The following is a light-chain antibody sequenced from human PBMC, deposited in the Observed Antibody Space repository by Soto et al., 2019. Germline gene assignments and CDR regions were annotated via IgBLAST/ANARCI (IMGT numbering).Light chain of an antibody. CDR1: QSISSY. V-gene: IGKV1-39*01. CDR3: QQSYSTLLWT. CDR2: AAS. J-gene: IGKJ2*02. Sequence: DIQMTQSPSSLSASVGDRVTITCRASQSISSYLNWYQQKPGKAPKLLIYAASSLQSGVPSRFSGSGSGTDFTLTISSLQPEDFATYYCQQSYSTLLWTFGKGTKLEIK.